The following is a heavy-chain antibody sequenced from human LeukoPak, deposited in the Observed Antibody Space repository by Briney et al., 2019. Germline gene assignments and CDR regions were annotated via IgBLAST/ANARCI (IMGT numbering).Heavy chain of an antibody. Sequence: SETLSLTCAVYGGSFSGYYWSWIRQPPGKGLEWIGEINHSGSTNYNPSLKSRVTISVDTSKNQFSLKLSSVTAADTAVYYCARHYLLWFGEAWLDYWGQGTLVTVSS. CDR2: INHSGST. V-gene: IGHV4-34*01. CDR1: GGSFSGYY. D-gene: IGHD3-10*01. CDR3: ARHYLLWFGEAWLDY. J-gene: IGHJ4*02.